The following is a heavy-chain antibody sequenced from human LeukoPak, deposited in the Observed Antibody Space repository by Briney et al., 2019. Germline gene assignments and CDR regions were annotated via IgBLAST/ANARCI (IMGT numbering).Heavy chain of an antibody. CDR2: IYYSGST. CDR3: ARCGKDGDYVQN. Sequence: PSQTLSLTCTVSGGSISSGGYYWSWIRQHPGKGLEWIGYIYYSGSTYYNPSLKSRVTISVDTSKNQFSLKLGSVTAADTAVYYCARCGKDGDYVQNWGQGTLVTVSS. V-gene: IGHV4-31*03. CDR1: GGSISSGGYY. J-gene: IGHJ4*02. D-gene: IGHD4-17*01.